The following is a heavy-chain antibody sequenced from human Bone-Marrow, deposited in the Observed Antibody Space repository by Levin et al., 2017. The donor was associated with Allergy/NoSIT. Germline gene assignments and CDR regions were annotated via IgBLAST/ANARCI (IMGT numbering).Heavy chain of an antibody. D-gene: IGHD2-21*02. CDR3: ARALPPYGDHPLGFDY. CDR2: ISATGTTT. J-gene: IGHJ4*02. V-gene: IGHV3-11*01. Sequence: KTGGSLRLSCAASGFTFSDFFMIWIRQASGKGPEWVSYISATGTTTLYADSVKGRFTISRDNAKKSLYLQMNSLRDEDTAVYYCARALPPYGDHPLGFDYCGQGSPVTVSS. CDR1: GFTFSDFF.